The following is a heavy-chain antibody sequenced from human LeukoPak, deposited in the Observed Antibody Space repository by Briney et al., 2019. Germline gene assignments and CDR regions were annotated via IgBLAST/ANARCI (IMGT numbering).Heavy chain of an antibody. CDR1: GGSISSGGYS. J-gene: IGHJ4*02. CDR3: ARVRAARRSPLVDY. V-gene: IGHV4-34*01. CDR2: INHSGST. Sequence: SETLSLTCAVSGGSISSGGYSWSWIRQPPVKGLEWIGEINHSGSTNYNPSLKSRVTISVDTSKNQFSLKLSSVTAADTAVYYCARVRAARRSPLVDYWGQGTLVTVSS. D-gene: IGHD6-6*01.